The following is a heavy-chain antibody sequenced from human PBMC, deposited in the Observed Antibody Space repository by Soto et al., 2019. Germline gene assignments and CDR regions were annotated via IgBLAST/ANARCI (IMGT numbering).Heavy chain of an antibody. D-gene: IGHD6-19*01. V-gene: IGHV1-24*01. CDR1: GYTLTELS. CDR2: FDPEDGET. J-gene: IGHJ4*02. CDR3: ATSPLKQWLVLYYFDY. Sequence: GASVKVSCKVSGYTLTELSMHWVRQAPGKGLEWMGGFDPEDGETIYAQKFQGRVTMTEDTSTDTAYMELSSLRSEDTAVYYCATSPLKQWLVLYYFDYWGQGTLVTVSS.